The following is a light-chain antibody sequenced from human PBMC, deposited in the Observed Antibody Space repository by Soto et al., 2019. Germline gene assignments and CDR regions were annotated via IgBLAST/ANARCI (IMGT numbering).Light chain of an antibody. Sequence: DIQMTQSPSSLSASLGDTVTISCRASQNIENYLHWYQQKAGKAPEVLLYVASVLKDGVSSRFSGSGHGTDFTLTITNLQPEDFAMYYCQQSFSSPPITFGQGTRLDIK. CDR2: VAS. V-gene: IGKV1-39*01. J-gene: IGKJ5*01. CDR1: QNIENY. CDR3: QQSFSSPPIT.